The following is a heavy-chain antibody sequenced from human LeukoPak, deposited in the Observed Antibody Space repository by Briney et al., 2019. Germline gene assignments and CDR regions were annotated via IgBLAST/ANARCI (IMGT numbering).Heavy chain of an antibody. D-gene: IGHD3-3*01. Sequence: GGSLRLSCAASGFSFSSYAMHWVRQAPGKGLEYVSAISSNGGSTYYASSVKGRFTISRDNSKNTLYLQMGSLRAEDMAVYYCARAGYYDFWSGLSYWGQGTLVTVSS. CDR2: ISSNGGST. CDR3: ARAGYYDFWSGLSY. J-gene: IGHJ4*02. CDR1: GFSFSSYA. V-gene: IGHV3-64*01.